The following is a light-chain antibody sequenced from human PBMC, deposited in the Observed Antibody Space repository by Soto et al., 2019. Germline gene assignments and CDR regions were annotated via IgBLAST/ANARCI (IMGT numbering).Light chain of an antibody. CDR1: QSVSSNY. CDR3: QQYGSSPLT. J-gene: IGKJ3*01. Sequence: EIVLTQSPGTLSLSPGERATLSCRASQSVSSNYLSWFQQKPGQAPRLLIYGASSRATGIPDRFSGSGSGTDFTLTISRLEPEDFAVYYCQQYGSSPLTFGPGTKVVTK. V-gene: IGKV3-20*01. CDR2: GAS.